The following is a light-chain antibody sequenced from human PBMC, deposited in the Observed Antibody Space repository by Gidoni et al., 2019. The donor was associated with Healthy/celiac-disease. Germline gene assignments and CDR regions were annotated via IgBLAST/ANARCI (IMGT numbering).Light chain of an antibody. J-gene: IGLJ3*02. CDR3: VLYMGSGTWV. V-gene: IGLV8-61*01. CDR2: STN. CDR1: SGSVSTSYY. Sequence: QSVVTQEPPLSVSPGGTVTLTSGLSSGSVSTSYYPSWYQQTPGQAPRTLVYSTNPRSSGVPGRFSGSILGNKAALTITVDQADDDSDYYCVLYMGSGTWVFGGGTKLTVL.